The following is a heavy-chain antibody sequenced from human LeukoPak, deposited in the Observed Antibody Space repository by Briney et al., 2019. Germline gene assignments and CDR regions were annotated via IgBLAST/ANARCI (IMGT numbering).Heavy chain of an antibody. CDR1: AGPFSGNY. V-gene: IGHV4-34*01. CDR3: AREGLRGGKLDY. J-gene: IGHJ4*02. D-gene: IGHD3-10*01. Sequence: SETLSLTCAVSAGPFSGNYWSWIRQSPGKGLEWIGEINHSGSTNYNPSPKSRVTISIDTSKNQFSLKLSSVTAADTAVYYCAREGLRGGKLDYWGQGALVSVST. CDR2: INHSGST.